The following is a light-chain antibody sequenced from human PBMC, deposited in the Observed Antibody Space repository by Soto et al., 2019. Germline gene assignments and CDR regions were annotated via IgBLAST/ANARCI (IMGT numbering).Light chain of an antibody. CDR1: QSVLYSYNNKNR. Sequence: DIVLTQSPDALAVSPGERANINCKSSQSVLYSYNNKNRLAWYQQKPGQPPKLLIYWASTRDSGVPDRFSGSGSGTDFTLTISSLQAEDVAVYYCQLYSGPPVLGGGTKVEIK. V-gene: IGKV4-1*01. CDR2: WAS. CDR3: QLYSGPPV. J-gene: IGKJ4*01.